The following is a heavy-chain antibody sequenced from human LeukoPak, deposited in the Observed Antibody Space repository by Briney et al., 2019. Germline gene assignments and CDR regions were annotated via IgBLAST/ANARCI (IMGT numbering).Heavy chain of an antibody. CDR3: ARPGGSYANYFDY. J-gene: IGHJ4*02. V-gene: IGHV4-39*01. Sequence: PSETLSLTCTVSGGSISSSPYYWGWIRQPPGKGPEWIGSIYHNGSTYYNPSLKSRVTISVDTSKNQFSVKLNSVTAADTAVYYCARPGGSYANYFDYWGQGTLVTVSS. CDR1: GGSISSSPYY. D-gene: IGHD1-26*01. CDR2: IYHNGST.